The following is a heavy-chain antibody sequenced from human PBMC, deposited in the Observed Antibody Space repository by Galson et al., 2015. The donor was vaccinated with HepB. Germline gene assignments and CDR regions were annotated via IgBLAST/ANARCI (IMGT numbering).Heavy chain of an antibody. CDR2: IYPGDSDT. V-gene: IGHV5-51*01. Sequence: QSGAEVKKPGESLKLSCKGSGYSFTSYWIGWVRQLPGKDLEWMGIIYPGDSDTRYSPSFQGQVTISADKSITTAYLQWSSLKASDTAMYYCARQSQWLAPIDYWGQGTLVTVSS. CDR3: ARQSQWLAPIDY. CDR1: GYSFTSYW. D-gene: IGHD6-19*01. J-gene: IGHJ4*02.